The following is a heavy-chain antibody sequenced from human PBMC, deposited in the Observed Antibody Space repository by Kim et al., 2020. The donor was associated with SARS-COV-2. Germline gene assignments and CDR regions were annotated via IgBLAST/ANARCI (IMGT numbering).Heavy chain of an antibody. CDR2: ISSSSSYI. Sequence: GGSLRLSCAASGFTFSSYSMNWVRQAPGKGLEWVSAISSSSSYIYYADSVKGRFTISSDNAKNSLYLQMNSLRAEDTAWYYCARVALRIAVAHPFDYLG. D-gene: IGHD6-19*01. CDR1: GFTFSSYS. V-gene: IGHV3-21*01. CDR3: ARVALRIAVAHPFDY. J-gene: IGHJ4*01.